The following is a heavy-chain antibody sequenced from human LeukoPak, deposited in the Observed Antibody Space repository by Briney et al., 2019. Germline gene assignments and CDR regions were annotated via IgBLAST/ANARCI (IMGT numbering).Heavy chain of an antibody. J-gene: IGHJ6*03. D-gene: IGHD2-2*01. V-gene: IGHV1-18*01. Sequence: GASVKVSCKASGNTCNTNGISWVRQAPGQGLEWMVWISGHNGKTHSAQKFQGRVTMTTDTSTPTAYMELRSLRSDDTAVYHCATVREDWRYEPKINSSTSCNTRFPFMDVWGKGTTDTVS. CDR3: ATVREDWRYEPKINSSTSCNTRFPFMDV. CDR1: GNTCNTNG. CDR2: ISGHNGKT.